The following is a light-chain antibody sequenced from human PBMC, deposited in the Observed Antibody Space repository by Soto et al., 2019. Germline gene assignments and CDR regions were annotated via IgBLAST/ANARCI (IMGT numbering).Light chain of an antibody. Sequence: QSALTQPASVSGSPGQSITISCTGTSSDIGAYDYVSWYQQHPGKAPKLMIYKVTSRPSGVSIRFSGSKSGRAASLTISGLQAEDEADYYCRSYSGISHWVFGGGTKVTVL. CDR3: RSYSGISHWV. J-gene: IGLJ3*02. CDR1: SSDIGAYDY. V-gene: IGLV2-14*01. CDR2: KVT.